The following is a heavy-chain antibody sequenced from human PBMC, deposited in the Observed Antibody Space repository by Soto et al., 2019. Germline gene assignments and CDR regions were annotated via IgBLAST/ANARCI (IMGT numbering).Heavy chain of an antibody. Sequence: EVQLVESGGGLVQPGGSLRLSCVDSGFTFSSYWMSWVRQAPVKGLEWVGNIKPDGSEENYADSVKGRFTISRDNAKNSMYLQMNSLRVEDTDVYYCARIAASGRGWDVWGQGTTVVVSS. CDR3: ARIAASGRGWDV. V-gene: IGHV3-7*01. CDR2: IKPDGSEE. CDR1: GFTFSSYW. D-gene: IGHD6-13*01. J-gene: IGHJ6*02.